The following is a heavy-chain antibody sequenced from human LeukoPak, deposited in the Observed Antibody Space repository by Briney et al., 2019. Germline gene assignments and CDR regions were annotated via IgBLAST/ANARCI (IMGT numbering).Heavy chain of an antibody. J-gene: IGHJ4*02. CDR3: AKDIGDYGDYPDF. CDR2: ISSSGGSA. Sequence: GGSLRLSCTVSGFTFRDYDMTSVRQAPGKGLEWVSTISSSGGSAHSADSVKGRFTISRDNSKNTLYLHMNSLRAGDTAVFFCAKDIGDYGDYPDFWGQGTLVTVSS. V-gene: IGHV3-23*01. CDR1: GFTFRDYD. D-gene: IGHD4-17*01.